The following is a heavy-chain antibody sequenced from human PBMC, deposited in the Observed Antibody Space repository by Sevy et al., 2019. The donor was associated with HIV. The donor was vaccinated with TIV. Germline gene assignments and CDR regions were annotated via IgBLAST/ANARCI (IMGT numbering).Heavy chain of an antibody. D-gene: IGHD2-15*01. J-gene: IGHJ4*02. CDR2: ISYDARKK. V-gene: IGHV3-30*01. Sequence: GGSLRLSCAASGFGLNNHAMIWVRQAPGKGLEWVAGISYDARKKYYADSVRGRFTISRDDSKNTLYLQMNSLPTEDTAVYYCARLVGYCSGGRCSIIDFWGQGTLVTVSS. CDR3: ARLVGYCSGGRCSIIDF. CDR1: GFGLNNHA.